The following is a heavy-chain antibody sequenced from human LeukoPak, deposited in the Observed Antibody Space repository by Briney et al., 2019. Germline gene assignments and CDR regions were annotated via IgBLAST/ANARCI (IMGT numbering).Heavy chain of an antibody. CDR2: INPNSGGT. V-gene: IGHV1-2*02. CDR3: ARDGEYDSSGYYSVGDY. Sequence: ASVKVSCKASGYTFTGYYTHWVRQAPGQGLEWMGWINPNSGGTNYAQKFQGRVTMTRDTSISTAYMELSRLRSDDTAVYYCARDGEYDSSGYYSVGDYWGQGTLVTVSS. J-gene: IGHJ4*02. CDR1: GYTFTGYY. D-gene: IGHD3-22*01.